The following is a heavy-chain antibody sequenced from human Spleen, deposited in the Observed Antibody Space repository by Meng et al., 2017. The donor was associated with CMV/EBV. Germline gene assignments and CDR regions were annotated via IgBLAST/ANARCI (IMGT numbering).Heavy chain of an antibody. D-gene: IGHD3-3*01. J-gene: IGHJ6*02. CDR1: GFTFSSYG. Sequence: GESLKISCAASGFTFSSYGMHWVRQAPGKGLEWVAFIRYDGSNKYYADSVKGRFTISRDNSKNTLYLQMNSLRAEDTAVYYCAKAEGASYDFWSGYHYYYGMDVWGQGTTVTVS. CDR3: AKAEGASYDFWSGYHYYYGMDV. V-gene: IGHV3-30*02. CDR2: IRYDGSNK.